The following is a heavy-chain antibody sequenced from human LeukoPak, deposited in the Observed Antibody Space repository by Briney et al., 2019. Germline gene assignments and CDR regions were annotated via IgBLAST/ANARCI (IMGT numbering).Heavy chain of an antibody. CDR1: GFTISSNY. CDR3: ARDATTIRGLNSFDI. V-gene: IGHV3-53*01. Sequence: GGSLRLSCAASGFTISSNYMSWVRQAPGQGLEWVSVIYSSGSTYYTDSVKGRFTISRDTSKNTLYLQMNSLRGDDTVVYYCARDATTIRGLNSFDIWGQGTMVTVSS. D-gene: IGHD3-10*01. J-gene: IGHJ3*02. CDR2: IYSSGST.